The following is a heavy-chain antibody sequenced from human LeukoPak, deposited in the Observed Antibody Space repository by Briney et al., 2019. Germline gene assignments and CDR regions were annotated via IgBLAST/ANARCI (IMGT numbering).Heavy chain of an antibody. CDR2: IIPILGIA. J-gene: IGHJ4*02. V-gene: IGHV1-69*04. CDR1: GGTFSSYA. CDR3: AREAYCGGDCYFDY. D-gene: IGHD2-21*02. Sequence: SVKVSCKASGGTFSSYAISWVRQAPGQGLEWMGRIIPILGIANYAQKFQGRVTITADKSTSTAYMELSSLRSEDTAVYYCAREAYCGGDCYFDYWGQGTLVAVSS.